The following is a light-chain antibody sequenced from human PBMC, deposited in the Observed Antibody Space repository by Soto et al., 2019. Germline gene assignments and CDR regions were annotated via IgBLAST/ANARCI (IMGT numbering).Light chain of an antibody. CDR2: GAS. Sequence: EIVMTQSPVTLSVSPGERATLSCRASQSVSNHLAWYQQKPGQAPRLLIYGASTRAIGIPARFSSSGSGTEFTLTISSLHSEDFAVYYCQQYNTWPPRTFGQGTKLEIK. CDR3: QQYNTWPPRT. CDR1: QSVSNH. J-gene: IGKJ2*01. V-gene: IGKV3-15*01.